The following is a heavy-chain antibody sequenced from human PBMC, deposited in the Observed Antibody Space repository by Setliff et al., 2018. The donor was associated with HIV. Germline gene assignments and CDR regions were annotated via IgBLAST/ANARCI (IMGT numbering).Heavy chain of an antibody. Sequence: PGESLKISCHLSGYSFVDFWIGWVRQMPGKGLEWVGFIYPGDPDSRYSPSFRGQVTISADKSTTTAYLDWARLKASDTAMYYCVRYIGAAAGYIDHWGQGTLVTSPQ. CDR2: IYPGDPDS. V-gene: IGHV5-51*01. CDR3: VRYIGAAAGYIDH. J-gene: IGHJ4*02. CDR1: GYSFVDFW. D-gene: IGHD6-25*01.